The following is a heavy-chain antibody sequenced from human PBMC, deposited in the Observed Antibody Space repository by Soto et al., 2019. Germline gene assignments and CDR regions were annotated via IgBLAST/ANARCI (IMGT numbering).Heavy chain of an antibody. J-gene: IGHJ6*02. CDR2: INHSGST. D-gene: IGHD3-3*01. Sequence: SETLSLTCAVYGGSFSGYYWSWIRQPPGKGLEWVGEINHSGSTNYNPSLKSRVTISVDTSKNQFSLKLSSVTAADTAVYYCARGGLGYDFWSGYYTGIHGMDVWGQGTTVTVSS. V-gene: IGHV4-34*01. CDR3: ARGGLGYDFWSGYYTGIHGMDV. CDR1: GGSFSGYY.